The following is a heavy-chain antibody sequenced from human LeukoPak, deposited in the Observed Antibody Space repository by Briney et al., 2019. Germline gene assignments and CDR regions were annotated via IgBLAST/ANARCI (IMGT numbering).Heavy chain of an antibody. Sequence: GGSLRLSCAASGFTFSSYAMSWVRQAPGKGLVWVSRINSDGSSTSYADSVRGRFTISRDNAKNTLYLQMDSLRAEDTAVYYCASHGDYDAFDIWGQGTVVTVSS. CDR2: INSDGSST. V-gene: IGHV3-74*01. CDR3: ASHGDYDAFDI. CDR1: GFTFSSYA. J-gene: IGHJ3*02. D-gene: IGHD4-17*01.